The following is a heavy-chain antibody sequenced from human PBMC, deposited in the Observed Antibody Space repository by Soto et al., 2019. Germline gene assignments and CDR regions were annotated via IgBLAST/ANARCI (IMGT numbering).Heavy chain of an antibody. Sequence: GGSLRLSCAASGFTFSDYYMSWIRQAPGKGLEWVSYISSSGSTIYYADSVKGGFTISRDNAKNSLYLQMNSLRAEDTAVYYCARSSGSCPYYYYYYGMDVWGQGTTVTVSS. V-gene: IGHV3-11*01. D-gene: IGHD1-26*01. CDR2: ISSSGSTI. CDR1: GFTFSDYY. J-gene: IGHJ6*02. CDR3: ARSSGSCPYYYYYYGMDV.